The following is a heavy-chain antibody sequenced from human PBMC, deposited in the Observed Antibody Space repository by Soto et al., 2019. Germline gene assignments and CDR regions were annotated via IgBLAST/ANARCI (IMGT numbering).Heavy chain of an antibody. J-gene: IGHJ4*02. CDR3: ARDRRYYDSSGYSSFDY. D-gene: IGHD3-22*01. V-gene: IGHV4-31*03. CDR2: IYYSGST. CDR1: GGSISSGGYY. Sequence: TXETLSLTCTVSGGSISSGGYYWRWIREHPGKGLEWIGYIYYSGSTYYNPSLKSRVTISVDTSKNQFSLKLSSVTAADTAVYYCARDRRYYDSSGYSSFDYWGQGTLVTVSS.